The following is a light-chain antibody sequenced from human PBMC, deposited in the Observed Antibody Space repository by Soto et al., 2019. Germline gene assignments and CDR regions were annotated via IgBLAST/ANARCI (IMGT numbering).Light chain of an antibody. Sequence: QSVLTQPPSVSAAPGQKVTISCSGSSSNIGNNYVSWYQQLPGTAPKLLIYDNNERPSGIPDRFSGSKSGTSATLGITGLQTGDEADYYCATWDFSLSAGVFGGGTKLNVL. CDR2: DNN. CDR1: SSNIGNNY. J-gene: IGLJ2*01. CDR3: ATWDFSLSAGV. V-gene: IGLV1-51*01.